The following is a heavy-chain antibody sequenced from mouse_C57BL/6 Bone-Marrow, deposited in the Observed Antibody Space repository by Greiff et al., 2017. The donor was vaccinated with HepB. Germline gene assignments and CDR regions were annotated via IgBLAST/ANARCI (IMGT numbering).Heavy chain of an antibody. D-gene: IGHD2-13*01. J-gene: IGHJ3*01. Sequence: VQLQQSGAELVRPGASVTLSCKASGYTFTDYEMHWVKQTPVHGLEWIGAIDPETGGTAYNQKFKGKAILTADKSSSTAYMELRSLTSEDSAVYYCTRSMGDGFAYWGQGTLVTVSA. CDR1: GYTFTDYE. CDR2: IDPETGGT. V-gene: IGHV1-15*01. CDR3: TRSMGDGFAY.